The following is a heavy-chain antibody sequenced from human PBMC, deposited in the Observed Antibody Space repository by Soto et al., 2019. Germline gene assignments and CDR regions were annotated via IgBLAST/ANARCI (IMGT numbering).Heavy chain of an antibody. D-gene: IGHD3-3*01. Sequence: EVQLVQSGAEVKKPGESLRISCKGSGYSFTSYCISWVRQMPGKGLEWMGRIDPSDSYTNYSPSFQGHVTISADKSISTAYLQWSSLKASDTAMYYCASLGYDFWSGYYPDYYYYAMDVWGQVTTVTVSS. CDR3: ASLGYDFWSGYYPDYYYYAMDV. J-gene: IGHJ6*02. CDR2: IDPSDSYT. V-gene: IGHV5-10-1*03. CDR1: GYSFTSYC.